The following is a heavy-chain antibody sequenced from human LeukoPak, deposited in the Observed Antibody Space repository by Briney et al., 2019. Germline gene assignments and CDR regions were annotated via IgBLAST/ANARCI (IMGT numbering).Heavy chain of an antibody. J-gene: IGHJ4*02. CDR1: GFAFRSYG. CDR3: AKETTVAGFYPYFDY. Sequence: GGSLRLSCAASGFAFRSYGMTWVRQAPGKGLEWVAFIRYDGSNKFYADSVKARFTISRDNSENTVHLQMNSLRAEDTAVYYCAKETTVAGFYPYFDYWGQGTLVTVSS. V-gene: IGHV3-30*02. D-gene: IGHD6-19*01. CDR2: IRYDGSNK.